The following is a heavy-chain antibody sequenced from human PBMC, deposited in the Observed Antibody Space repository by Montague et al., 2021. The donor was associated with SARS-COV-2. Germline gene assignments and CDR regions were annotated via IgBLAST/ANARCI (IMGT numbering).Heavy chain of an antibody. Sequence: SETLSLTCTVSGGSISSYYWSWIRQPPGKGLEWIGYIYYSGSTNYNPSLKSRVTISVDTSKNQFSLKLSSVTAADTAAYYCARTPGHIAGDAFDIWGQGTMVTVSS. CDR2: IYYSGST. D-gene: IGHD2-21*01. CDR3: ARTPGHIAGDAFDI. J-gene: IGHJ3*02. CDR1: GGSISSYY. V-gene: IGHV4-59*01.